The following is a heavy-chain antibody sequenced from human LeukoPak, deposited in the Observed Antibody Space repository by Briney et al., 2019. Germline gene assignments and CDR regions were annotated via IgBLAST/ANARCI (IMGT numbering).Heavy chain of an antibody. Sequence: PGGSLRLSCAASGFTFSSYGMHWVRQAPGKGLEWVAVISYDGSNKYYADSVKGRFTISRDNSKNTLYLQMNRLRAEETAVYYCAKDTDHNFDYWGQGTLVTVSS. CDR3: AKDTDHNFDY. J-gene: IGHJ4*02. CDR2: ISYDGSNK. V-gene: IGHV3-30*18. CDR1: GFTFSSYG.